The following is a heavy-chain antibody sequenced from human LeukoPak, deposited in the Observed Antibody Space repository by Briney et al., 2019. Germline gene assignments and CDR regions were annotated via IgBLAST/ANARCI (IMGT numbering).Heavy chain of an antibody. CDR2: ISAYNGNT. V-gene: IGHV1-18*01. CDR3: AREVYSSSPFDP. CDR1: GGTFSSYA. J-gene: IGHJ5*02. D-gene: IGHD6-6*01. Sequence: GASVKVSCKASGGTFSSYAISWVRQAPGQGLEWMGWISAYNGNTNYAQKLQGRVTMTTDTSTSTAYMELRSLRSDDTAVYYCAREVYSSSPFDPWGQGTLVTVSS.